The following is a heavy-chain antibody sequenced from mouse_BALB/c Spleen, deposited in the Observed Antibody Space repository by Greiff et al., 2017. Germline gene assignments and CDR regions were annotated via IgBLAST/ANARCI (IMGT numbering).Heavy chain of an antibody. J-gene: IGHJ3*01. CDR1: GFTFSSYT. Sequence: EVMLVESGGGLVQPGGSLKLSCAASGFTFSSYTMSWVRQTPEKRLEWVAYISNGGGSTYYPDTVKGRFTISRDNAKNTLYLQMSSLKSEDTAMYYCARPTTATGFAYWGQGTLVTVSA. CDR2: ISNGGGST. CDR3: ARPTTATGFAY. V-gene: IGHV5-12-2*01. D-gene: IGHD1-2*01.